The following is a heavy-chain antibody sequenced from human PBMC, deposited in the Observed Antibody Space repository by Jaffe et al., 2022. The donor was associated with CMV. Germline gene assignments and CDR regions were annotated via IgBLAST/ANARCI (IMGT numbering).Heavy chain of an antibody. CDR2: IYYSGST. Sequence: QVQLQESGPGLVKPSQTLSLTCTVSGGSISSGGYYWSWIRQHPGKGLEWIGYIYYSGSTYYNPSLKSRVTISVDTSKNQFSLKLSSVTAADTAVYYCARGNDILTGWLNYFDYWGQGTLVTVSS. D-gene: IGHD3-9*01. J-gene: IGHJ4*02. CDR1: GGSISSGGYY. V-gene: IGHV4-31*03. CDR3: ARGNDILTGWLNYFDY.